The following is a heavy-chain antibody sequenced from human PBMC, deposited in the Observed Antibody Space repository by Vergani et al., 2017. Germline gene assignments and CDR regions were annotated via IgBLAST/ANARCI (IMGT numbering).Heavy chain of an antibody. CDR1: GGSISSGSYY. CDR2: IYTSGST. J-gene: IGHJ4*02. CDR3: ARQIGYCSSTSCYYFDY. V-gene: IGHV4-61*02. D-gene: IGHD2-2*01. Sequence: QVQLQESGPGLVKPSQTLSLTCTVSGGSISSGSYYWSWIRQPAGKGLEWIGRIYTSGSTNYNPSLKSRVTMSVDTSKNQFSLKLSSVPAADTAVYYCARQIGYCSSTSCYYFDYWGQGTLVTVSS.